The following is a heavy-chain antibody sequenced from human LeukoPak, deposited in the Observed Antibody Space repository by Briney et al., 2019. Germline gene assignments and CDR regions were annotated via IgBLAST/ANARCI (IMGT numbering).Heavy chain of an antibody. V-gene: IGHV3-21*01. D-gene: IGHD5-18*01. Sequence: PGGSLRLSCTASGFTFSLYAMNWVRQAPGKGLEWVSYINSESSDILYAGSVKGRFTISRDIAKNSLYLQMNSLRAEDTAVYYCARDTYRPQLIDSWGQGTLVT. J-gene: IGHJ4*02. CDR3: ARDTYRPQLIDS. CDR2: INSESSDI. CDR1: GFTFSLYA.